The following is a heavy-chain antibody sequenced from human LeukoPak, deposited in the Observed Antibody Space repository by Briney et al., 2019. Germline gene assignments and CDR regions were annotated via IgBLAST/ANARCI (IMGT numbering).Heavy chain of an antibody. CDR1: GGSISRSSYC. CDR3: ARRRAVVRLFDY. D-gene: IGHD2-15*01. Sequence: PSQTLSLTWTVSGGSISRSSYCSGWIRQPPGKGLEWIGTVYYSGSTYYNPSLNTRVTISVDTSKNQSSLKLSAVTAADTAVYYCARRRAVVRLFDYWGQGTLVTVSS. CDR2: VYYSGST. J-gene: IGHJ4*02. V-gene: IGHV4-39*07.